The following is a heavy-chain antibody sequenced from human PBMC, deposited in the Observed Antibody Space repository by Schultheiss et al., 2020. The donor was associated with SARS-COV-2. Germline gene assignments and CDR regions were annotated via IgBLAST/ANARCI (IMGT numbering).Heavy chain of an antibody. J-gene: IGHJ3*02. D-gene: IGHD2-21*01. V-gene: IGHV3-23*01. CDR2: IDSSGDTT. CDR1: GFTFSSSA. CDR3: ARDVEVVVIAIPDAFDI. Sequence: GGSLRLSCAASGFTFSSSAINWVRQAPGKGLDWVSFIDSSGDTTFYADSVKGRFTISRDNAKNSLYLQMNSLRAEDTAVYYCARDVEVVVIAIPDAFDIWGQGTMVTVSS.